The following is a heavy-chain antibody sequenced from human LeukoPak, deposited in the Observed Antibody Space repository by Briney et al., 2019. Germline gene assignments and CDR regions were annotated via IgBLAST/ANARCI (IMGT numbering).Heavy chain of an antibody. D-gene: IGHD3-16*02. J-gene: IGHJ4*02. Sequence: PGGSLRLSCAASGFTFSSYAMSWVRQAPGKGLEWVSAISGSGGSTYYADSVKGRFTISRDNSKNTLYLQMNSLRAEDTAVYYCASTLTFGGVIVTKYFDYWGQGTLVTVSS. CDR3: ASTLTFGGVIVTKYFDY. V-gene: IGHV3-23*01. CDR1: GFTFSSYA. CDR2: ISGSGGST.